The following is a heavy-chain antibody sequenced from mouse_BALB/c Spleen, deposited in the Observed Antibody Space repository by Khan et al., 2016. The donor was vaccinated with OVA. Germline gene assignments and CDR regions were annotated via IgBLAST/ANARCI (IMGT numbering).Heavy chain of an antibody. D-gene: IGHD1-2*01. CDR3: ARRFRTAYPLYYYAMDY. CDR1: GYSFTNYG. J-gene: IGHJ4*01. Sequence: QIQLVQSGPELKKPGETVKISCKASGYSFTNYGMNWVKQAPGKGLKWMGWINTNTGEPSYAEEFKGRFAFSLETSAGTAYLQINNLKNEDTASYFCARRFRTAYPLYYYAMDYWGQATSVTVSS. V-gene: IGHV9-3*02. CDR2: INTNTGEP.